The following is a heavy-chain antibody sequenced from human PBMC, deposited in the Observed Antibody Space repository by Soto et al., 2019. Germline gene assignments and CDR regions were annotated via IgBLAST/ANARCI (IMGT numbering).Heavy chain of an antibody. CDR3: ARGYQGMVYATFYYYYYYMDV. D-gene: IGHD2-8*01. V-gene: IGHV3-33*01. J-gene: IGHJ6*03. CDR1: GFTFSSYG. Sequence: GGSLRLSCAASGFTFSSYGMHWVRQAPGKGLEWVAVIWYDGSNKYYADSVKGRFTISRDNSKNTLYLQMNSLRAEDTAVYYCARGYQGMVYATFYYYYYYMDVWGKGTTVTVSS. CDR2: IWYDGSNK.